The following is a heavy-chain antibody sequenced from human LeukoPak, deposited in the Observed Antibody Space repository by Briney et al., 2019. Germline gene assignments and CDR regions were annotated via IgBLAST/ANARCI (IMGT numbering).Heavy chain of an antibody. J-gene: IGHJ6*02. Sequence: GASVKVPCKASGYTFTGYYMHWVRQAPGQGLEWMGWINPNSGGTNYAQKFQGWVTMTRDTSISTAYMELSRLRSDDTAVYYCARDRHCSSTSCAYYYYYYGMDVWGQGTTVTVSS. CDR3: ARDRHCSSTSCAYYYYYYGMDV. V-gene: IGHV1-2*04. CDR1: GYTFTGYY. D-gene: IGHD2-2*01. CDR2: INPNSGGT.